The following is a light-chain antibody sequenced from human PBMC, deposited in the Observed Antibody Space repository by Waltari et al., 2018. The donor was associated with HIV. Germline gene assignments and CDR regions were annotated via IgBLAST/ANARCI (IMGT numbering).Light chain of an antibody. CDR1: TSDVGPNTL. J-gene: IGLJ2*01. CDR3: CSYTGTGVL. Sequence: QSALPQPASVPGSPGQSTTISCTETTSDVGPNTLVSWYQQHPGKAPKLMLFEVTKRPSGISDRFSGSRSGNTASLTISGLQAEDEGDYYCCSYTGTGVLFGGGTKLTVL. CDR2: EVT. V-gene: IGLV2-23*02.